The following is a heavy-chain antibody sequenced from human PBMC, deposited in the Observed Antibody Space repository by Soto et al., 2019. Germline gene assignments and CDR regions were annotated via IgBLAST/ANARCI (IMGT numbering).Heavy chain of an antibody. D-gene: IGHD2-15*01. V-gene: IGHV4-4*02. CDR3: ASDAAY. CDR1: GGSLTSADW. CDR2: IYPSGST. Sequence: QVHLQESGPGLVKPSGTLSLTCAVSGGSLTSADWWTWVRQPPGKGLEWLGEIYPSGSTNYSPSLRRRVTIAIDKFKNRSSLKLNSATAADTAVYYCASDAAYWGQGTLVTVSS. J-gene: IGHJ4*02.